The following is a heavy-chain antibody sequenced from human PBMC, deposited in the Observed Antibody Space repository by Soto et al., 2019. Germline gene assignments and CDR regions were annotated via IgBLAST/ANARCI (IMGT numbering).Heavy chain of an antibody. CDR2: IYSSGAT. V-gene: IGHV4-30-4*01. CDR1: GGSISNSDYY. D-gene: IGHD3-22*01. CDR3: ARDRGSDYDSTSDYYYY. Sequence: SETLSLTCTVSGGSISNSDYYWTWIRQPPGKGLEWIGYIYSSGATSYNPSLESRVTISGDTSKNQFSLRLTSVTAADTAVYYCARDRGSDYDSTSDYYYYWGQGTLVTVSS. J-gene: IGHJ4*02.